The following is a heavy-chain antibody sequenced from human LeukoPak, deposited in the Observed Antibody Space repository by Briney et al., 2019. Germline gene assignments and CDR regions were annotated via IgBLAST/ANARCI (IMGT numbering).Heavy chain of an antibody. Sequence: PSETLSLTCTVSGGSISSYYCSWIRQPPGKGREWIGYIYYSGSTNYNPSLKSRVTISVDTPKNQSSLKLSSLTAADTAVYYCARTDYYYYYMDVWGKGTTVTDSS. J-gene: IGHJ6*03. CDR1: GGSISSYY. CDR3: ARTDYYYYYMDV. V-gene: IGHV4-59*01. CDR2: IYYSGST.